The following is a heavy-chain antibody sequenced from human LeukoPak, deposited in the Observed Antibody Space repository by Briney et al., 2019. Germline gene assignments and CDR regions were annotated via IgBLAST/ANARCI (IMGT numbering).Heavy chain of an antibody. D-gene: IGHD6-19*01. J-gene: IGHJ4*02. CDR1: GYTFTSYE. CDR2: ISAYNGNT. Sequence: ASVKVSCKASGYTFTSYEISWVRQAPGQGLEWMAWISAYNGNTNYAQNLQGRVTMTTDTSTSTAYMEPRSLRSDDTAVYYCARHSSGWSFYFDYWGQGTLVTVSS. V-gene: IGHV1-18*01. CDR3: ARHSSGWSFYFDY.